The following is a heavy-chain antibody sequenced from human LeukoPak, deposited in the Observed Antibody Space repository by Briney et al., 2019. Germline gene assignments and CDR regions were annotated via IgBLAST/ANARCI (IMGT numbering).Heavy chain of an antibody. V-gene: IGHV3-53*01. CDR1: GFTVSSNY. CDR3: ARQFYDILTGPRAFDI. J-gene: IGHJ3*02. CDR2: IYSGGST. D-gene: IGHD3-9*01. Sequence: GGSLRLSCAASGFTVSSNYMSWVRQAPGKGLEWVSVIYSGGSTYYADSVKGRFTISRDNSKNTLYLQMNSLRAEATAVYYCARQFYDILTGPRAFDIWGQGTMVTVSS.